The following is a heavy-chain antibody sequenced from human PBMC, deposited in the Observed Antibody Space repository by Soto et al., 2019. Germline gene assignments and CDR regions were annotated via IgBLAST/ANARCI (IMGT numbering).Heavy chain of an antibody. CDR2: IWYDGSNK. J-gene: IGHJ3*02. D-gene: IGHD5-18*01. CDR3: ARDDGYSYGFKLMYAFDI. V-gene: IGHV3-33*01. CDR1: GFTFSSYG. Sequence: QVQLVESGGGVVQPGRSLRLSCAASGFTFSSYGMHWVRQAPGKGLEWVAVIWYDGSNKYYADSVKGRFTISRDNSKNTLYLQMNSLRAEDTAVYYCARDDGYSYGFKLMYAFDIWGQGRMVTVSS.